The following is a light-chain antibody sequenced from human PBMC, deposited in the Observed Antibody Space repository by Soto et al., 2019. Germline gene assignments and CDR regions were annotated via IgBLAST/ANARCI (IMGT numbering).Light chain of an antibody. V-gene: IGKV3-20*01. CDR1: QCVSRSY. CDR2: GAS. J-gene: IGKJ2*01. Sequence: EIVLTQSPGTLSLSPGERATLSCRASQCVSRSYLAWYQQKPGQAPRLLIYGASSRATGIPDRFSGSGSVTDVTLTISRLEPEDFAVYYCQQYGSSPPYTFGQGTKLEIK. CDR3: QQYGSSPPYT.